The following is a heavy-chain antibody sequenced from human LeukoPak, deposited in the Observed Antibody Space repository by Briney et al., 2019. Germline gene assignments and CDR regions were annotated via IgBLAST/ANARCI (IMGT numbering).Heavy chain of an antibody. CDR2: IDDSGNT. D-gene: IGHD3-10*01. CDR1: GGSVNNYF. V-gene: IGHV4-59*02. CDR3: ARSDYYGSGSHTVFDAFDI. Sequence: SETLSLTCTVSGGSVNNYFWSWLRRPPGKGVEWVGYIDDSGNTDYNPSLKSQVSISIAKSKNQFFLKLSSVTAADTAMYYCARSDYYGSGSHTVFDAFDIWGQGTRVTVSS. J-gene: IGHJ3*02.